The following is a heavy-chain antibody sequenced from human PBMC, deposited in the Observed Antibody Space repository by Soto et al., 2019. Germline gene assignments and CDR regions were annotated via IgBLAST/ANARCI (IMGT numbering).Heavy chain of an antibody. CDR2: ISWDGGST. D-gene: IGHD3-22*01. CDR1: GFTFDDYT. V-gene: IGHV3-43*01. Sequence: GWSLRLSCAASGFTFDDYTMHWVRQAPGKGLEWVSLISWDGGSTYYADSVKGRFTISRDNSKNSLYLQMNSLRTEDTALYYCAKPASEKDLGYSYFDYWGQGTLVTVSS. CDR3: AKPASEKDLGYSYFDY. J-gene: IGHJ4*02.